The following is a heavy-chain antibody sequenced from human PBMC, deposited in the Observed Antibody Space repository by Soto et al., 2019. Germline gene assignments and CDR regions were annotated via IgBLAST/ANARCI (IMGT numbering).Heavy chain of an antibody. J-gene: IGHJ4*02. CDR3: ARAIGSITLRVVGIVDY. V-gene: IGHV1-18*01. CDR2: ISAYNGNT. Sequence: ASVKVSCKASGYTFTSYGISWVRQAPGQGLEWMGWISAYNGNTNYAQKLQGRVTMTTDTSTSTAYMELRSLRSDDTAVYYCARAIGSITLRVVGIVDYWCQGTLGTVSS. D-gene: IGHD3-22*01. CDR1: GYTFTSYG.